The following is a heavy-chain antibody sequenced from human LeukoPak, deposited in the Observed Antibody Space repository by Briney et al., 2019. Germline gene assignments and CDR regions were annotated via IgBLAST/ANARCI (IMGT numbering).Heavy chain of an antibody. D-gene: IGHD3-22*01. CDR2: IKQDGSEK. CDR3: ARDDFFYDSSGPGYYFDY. J-gene: IGHJ4*01. Sequence: PGGSLRLSCAASGFTFSSYWMSWVRRAPGKGLEWVANIKQDGSEKYYVDSVKGRFTISRDNAKNSLYLQMNSLRAEDTAVYYCARDDFFYDSSGPGYYFDYWGHGTLVTVSS. CDR1: GFTFSSYW. V-gene: IGHV3-7*01.